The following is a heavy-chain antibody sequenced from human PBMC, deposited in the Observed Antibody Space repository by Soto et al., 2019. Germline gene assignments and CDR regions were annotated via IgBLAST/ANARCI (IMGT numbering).Heavy chain of an antibody. V-gene: IGHV3-74*01. Sequence: PGGSLRLSCAASGFTFSSAWMHWFRQAPGKGLMWVSRIDSGGRTTTYADSVKGRFTISRDNTKNTLYLQMNGLRAEDTALYYCARWFTYGNFDYFDYWGQGTQVTVSS. CDR2: IDSGGRTT. J-gene: IGHJ4*02. CDR1: GFTFSSAW. CDR3: ARWFTYGNFDYFDY. D-gene: IGHD3-10*01.